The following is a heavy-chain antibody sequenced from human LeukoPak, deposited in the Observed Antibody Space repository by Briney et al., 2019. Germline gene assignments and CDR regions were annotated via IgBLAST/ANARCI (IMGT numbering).Heavy chain of an antibody. J-gene: IGHJ5*02. V-gene: IGHV4-59*01. CDR3: ARGEPNYDYVWGSYRYGPPWFDP. CDR1: GVSISSYY. D-gene: IGHD3-16*02. Sequence: SETLSLTCTVSGVSISSYYWSWIRQPPGKGLEWIGYIYYSGSTNYNPSLKSRVTISVDTSKNQFSLKLSSVTAADTAVYYCARGEPNYDYVWGSYRYGPPWFDPWGQGTLVTVSS. CDR2: IYYSGST.